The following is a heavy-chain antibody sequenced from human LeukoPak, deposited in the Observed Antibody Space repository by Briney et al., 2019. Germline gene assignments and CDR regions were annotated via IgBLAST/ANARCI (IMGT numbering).Heavy chain of an antibody. V-gene: IGHV3-48*03. CDR2: ISSSAGVI. CDR3: ARGGGGARSFDI. Sequence: GGSLRLSCAASGFTFSTYELNWVRQAPGKRLEWVSYISSSAGVIYYADSVKGRFTISRDNAKDSLYLQMNSLRAEDTAVYYCARGGGGARSFDIWGRGTMVTVSS. D-gene: IGHD1-26*01. J-gene: IGHJ3*02. CDR1: GFTFSTYE.